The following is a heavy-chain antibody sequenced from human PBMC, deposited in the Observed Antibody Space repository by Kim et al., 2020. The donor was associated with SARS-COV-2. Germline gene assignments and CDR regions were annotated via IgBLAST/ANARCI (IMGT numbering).Heavy chain of an antibody. V-gene: IGHV3-48*03. CDR2: ISSSGSTI. D-gene: IGHD3-10*01. Sequence: GGSLRLSCAASGFTFSSYEMNWVRQAPGKGLEWVSYISSSGSTIYYADSVKRRSTISSDNAKNSLYMQMNSLRAEDTAVYYCARDLWYYYSSVSYSPNYYYYYVIEGCGQGATVTDS. CDR3: ARDLWYYYSSVSYSPNYYYYYVIEG. CDR1: GFTFSSYE. J-gene: IGHJ6*02.